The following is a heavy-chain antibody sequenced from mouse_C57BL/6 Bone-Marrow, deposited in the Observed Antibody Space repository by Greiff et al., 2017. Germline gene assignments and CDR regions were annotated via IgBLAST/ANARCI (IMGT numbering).Heavy chain of an antibody. Sequence: QVQLKESGAELVRPGTSVKMSCKASGYTFTNYWIGWAKQRPGHGLEWIGDIYPGGGYTNYNEKFKGKATLTADKSSSTAYMQFSSLTSEDSAIYYCARDGNHGAMDYWGQGTSVTVSS. J-gene: IGHJ4*01. V-gene: IGHV1-63*01. CDR1: GYTFTNYW. CDR3: ARDGNHGAMDY. D-gene: IGHD1-1*01. CDR2: IYPGGGYT.